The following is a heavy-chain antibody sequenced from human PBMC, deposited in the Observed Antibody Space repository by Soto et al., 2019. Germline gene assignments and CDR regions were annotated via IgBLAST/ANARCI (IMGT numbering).Heavy chain of an antibody. CDR1: GFTFSSYA. D-gene: IGHD2-2*01. J-gene: IGHJ6*02. V-gene: IGHV3-23*01. Sequence: PGGSLRLSCAASGFTFSSYAMSWVRQAPGKGLEWVSAISGSGGSTYYADSVKGRFTISRDNSKNTLYLQMNSLRAEDTAVYYCAKGGYCISTSCWLNDYYYYYGMDVWGQGTTVTVSS. CDR2: ISGSGGST. CDR3: AKGGYCISTSCWLNDYYYYYGMDV.